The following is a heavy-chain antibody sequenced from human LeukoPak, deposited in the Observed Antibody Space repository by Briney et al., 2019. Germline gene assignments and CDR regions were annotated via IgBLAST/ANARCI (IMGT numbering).Heavy chain of an antibody. CDR2: IKQDGSDK. V-gene: IGHV3-7*01. CDR1: GFSFSTYW. J-gene: IGHJ5*02. D-gene: IGHD6-19*01. CDR3: AGGSGWLFGT. Sequence: GGSLRLSCAASGFSFSTYWMTWVRQAPGKGLEWVANIKQDGSDKRYVDSVKGRFTISRDNAKNSLYLQINSLRVEDTAIYYCAGGSGWLFGTWGQGTLVTVSS.